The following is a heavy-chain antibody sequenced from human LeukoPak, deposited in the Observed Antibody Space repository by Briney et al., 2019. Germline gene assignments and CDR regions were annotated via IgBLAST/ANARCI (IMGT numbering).Heavy chain of an antibody. CDR2: ISGSGGST. D-gene: IGHD3-3*01. V-gene: IGHV3-23*01. Sequence: GGSLRLSCAASGFTFSSYAMSWVRQAPGKGLEWVSAISGSGGSTYHADSVRGRFTVSRDNSRNTLYLQMNSLRVEDTAVYHCAKGLSASGRFNAFDIWGQGTMVTVSS. CDR1: GFTFSSYA. CDR3: AKGLSASGRFNAFDI. J-gene: IGHJ3*02.